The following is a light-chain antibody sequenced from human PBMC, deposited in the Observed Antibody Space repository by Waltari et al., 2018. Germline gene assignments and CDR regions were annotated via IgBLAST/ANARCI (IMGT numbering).Light chain of an antibody. Sequence: DIQMTQSPSSLSASVGDRVTITCQASQGVANSLNWYQQKPGKAPKLLISRASNLESGVPSRFSGGGYGTHFSLTISNLQPDDIATYYCQQFHIVLSFGQGTKLEIK. V-gene: IGKV1-33*01. CDR1: QGVANS. CDR2: RAS. J-gene: IGKJ2*01. CDR3: QQFHIVLS.